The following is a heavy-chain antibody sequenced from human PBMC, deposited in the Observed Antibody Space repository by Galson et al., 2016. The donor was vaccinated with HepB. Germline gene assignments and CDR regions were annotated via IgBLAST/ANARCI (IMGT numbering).Heavy chain of an antibody. Sequence: SLRLSCAASGFTFSSYAMMWVRQTPGKGLEWVSSISGSGRITYYADSGRGRFTISRDNSKSTLYLRMTSLRAEDTAVYYCATDNLAYCGADCYSWGQGARVTVSS. CDR3: ATDNLAYCGADCYS. CDR2: ISGSGRIT. J-gene: IGHJ5*02. D-gene: IGHD2-21*02. CDR1: GFTFSSYA. V-gene: IGHV3-23*01.